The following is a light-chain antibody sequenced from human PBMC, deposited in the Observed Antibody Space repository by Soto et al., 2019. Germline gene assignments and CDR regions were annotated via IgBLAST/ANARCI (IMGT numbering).Light chain of an antibody. Sequence: QSVLTQPPSVSGAPVQRVTISCTGSSSNIGAGYDVHWYQQLPGTAPKLLIYGNSNRPSGVPDRFSGSKSGTSASLAITGLQAEDEADYYCQSYDSSLSGLGVFGGGTKLTVL. CDR1: SSNIGAGYD. CDR2: GNS. V-gene: IGLV1-40*01. CDR3: QSYDSSLSGLGV. J-gene: IGLJ2*01.